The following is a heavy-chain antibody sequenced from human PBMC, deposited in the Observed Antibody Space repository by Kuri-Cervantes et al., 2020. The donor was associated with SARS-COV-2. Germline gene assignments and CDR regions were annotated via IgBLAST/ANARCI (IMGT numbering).Heavy chain of an antibody. Sequence: GGSLRLSCAASGFTFSGSAMHWVRQASGKGLEWVGRIRSKANSYATAYAASVKGRFTISRDDSKNTAYLQMNSLRAEDTAVYYCARDQSGSYFYYWGQGTLVTVSS. J-gene: IGHJ4*02. V-gene: IGHV3-73*01. CDR1: GFTFSGSA. CDR3: ARDQSGSYFYY. D-gene: IGHD3-10*01. CDR2: IRSKANSYAT.